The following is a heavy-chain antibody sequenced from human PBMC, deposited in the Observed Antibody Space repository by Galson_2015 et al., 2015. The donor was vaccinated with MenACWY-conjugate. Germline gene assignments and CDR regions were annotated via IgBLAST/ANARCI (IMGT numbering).Heavy chain of an antibody. CDR3: ARSYVPGSDKKNYYMDV. V-gene: IGHV3-74*01. Sequence: SPRLSCAASGFTFSSYWLHWVRHAPGKGLVWVSRVNSDGSGTGYADSVQDRLTISRDNAKNMLFLQMNSLKVEDTAVYYCARSYVPGSDKKNYYMDVWGRGTTVTVSS. D-gene: IGHD3-16*01. CDR2: VNSDGSGT. J-gene: IGHJ6*03. CDR1: GFTFSSYW.